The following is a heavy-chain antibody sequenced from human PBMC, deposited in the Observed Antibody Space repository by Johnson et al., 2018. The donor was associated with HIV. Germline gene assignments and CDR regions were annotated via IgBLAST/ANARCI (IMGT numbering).Heavy chain of an antibody. D-gene: IGHD1-26*01. V-gene: IGHV3-30*04. Sequence: VQLVESGGGVVQPGRSLRLSCAASGFTFSSYAMHWVRQAPGKGLEWVAVISYDGSNKYYADSVKGRFTISRDNSKNTLYLQMNSLRAEDTAVYYCAKGDTVVGAKYAFDFWGQGTMVTVSS. CDR1: GFTFSSYA. J-gene: IGHJ3*01. CDR3: AKGDTVVGAKYAFDF. CDR2: ISYDGSNK.